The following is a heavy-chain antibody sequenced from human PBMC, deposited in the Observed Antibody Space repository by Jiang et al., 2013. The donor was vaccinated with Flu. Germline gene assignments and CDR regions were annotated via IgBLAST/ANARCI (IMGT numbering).Heavy chain of an antibody. CDR2: ISYDGKNK. V-gene: IGHV3-30*18. CDR3: AKDPAGGIRRVPEYFVQ. J-gene: IGHJ4*02. CDR1: GFTFSSFG. Sequence: VQLVESGGGEVQPGRSLRLSCAASGFTFSSFGMHWVRQAPGKGLEWVAVISYDGKNKYYADSVRGRFTISRDNSKKTLYLQMNSLRTEDTAVYYCAKDPAGGIRRVPEYFVQWGLGTLVTVSS. D-gene: IGHD3-16*01.